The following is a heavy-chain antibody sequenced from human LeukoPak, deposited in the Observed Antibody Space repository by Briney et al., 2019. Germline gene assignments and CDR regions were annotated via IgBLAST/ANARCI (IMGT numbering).Heavy chain of an antibody. CDR2: ISSSSSYI. V-gene: IGHV3-21*01. CDR3: ARDRPRSYGVYIPGDY. CDR1: GFTFSSYS. Sequence: NPGGSLRLSCAASGFTFSSYSMNWVRQAPGKGLEWVSSISSSSSYIYYADSVKGRFTISRDNTKNSLYLQMNRLRAEDTAVYYCARDRPRSYGVYIPGDYWGQGTLVTVSS. D-gene: IGHD4-17*01. J-gene: IGHJ4*02.